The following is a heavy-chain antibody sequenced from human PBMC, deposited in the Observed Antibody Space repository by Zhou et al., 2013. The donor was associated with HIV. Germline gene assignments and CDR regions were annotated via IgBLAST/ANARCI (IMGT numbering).Heavy chain of an antibody. CDR3: ARAYYHGSGSYWEDY. Sequence: QVQLQESGPGLVKPSETLSLTCAVSGYSISSGYYWGWIRQPPGKGLEWIGSIHHSGSTYYNPSLKSRVTISLDTSKNQFSLKLSSVTAADTAVYYCARAYYHGSGSYWEDYWGQGTPGHRLL. CDR2: IHHSGST. CDR1: GYSISSGYY. V-gene: IGHV4-38-2*01. D-gene: IGHD3-10*01. J-gene: IGHJ4*02.